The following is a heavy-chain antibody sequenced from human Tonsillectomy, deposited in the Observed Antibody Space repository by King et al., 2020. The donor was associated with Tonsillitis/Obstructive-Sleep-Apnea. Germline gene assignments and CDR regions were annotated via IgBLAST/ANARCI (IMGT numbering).Heavy chain of an antibody. CDR3: ARNGDNWNYPEAFEI. J-gene: IGHJ3*02. CDR2: INWNGGST. V-gene: IGHV3-20*04. D-gene: IGHD1-7*01. CDR1: GFTFDEYG. Sequence: VQLVESGGGVIRPGGSLRLSCAASGFTFDEYGMTWVRQAPGKGLEWVSGINWNGGSTGYADSVKGRFTISRDNAKNSLYLQMNSLRAEDTALYYCARNGDNWNYPEAFEIWGQGTMVTVSS.